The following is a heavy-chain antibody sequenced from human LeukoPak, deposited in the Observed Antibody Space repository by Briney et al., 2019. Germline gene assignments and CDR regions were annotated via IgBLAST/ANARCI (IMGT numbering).Heavy chain of an antibody. J-gene: IGHJ5*02. CDR1: GFTFDDYA. CDR3: AKGEQLVT. CDR2: ISWNSGSI. V-gene: IGHV3-9*01. D-gene: IGHD6-6*01. Sequence: GGSLRLSCAASGFTFDDYAMHWVRQAPGEGVVWVSGISWNSGSIGYADSVKGRFTISRDNAKNSLYLQMNSLRAEDTALYYCAKGEQLVTWGQGTLVTVSS.